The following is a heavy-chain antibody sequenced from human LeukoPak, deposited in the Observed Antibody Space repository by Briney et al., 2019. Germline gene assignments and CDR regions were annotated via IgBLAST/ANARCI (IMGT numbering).Heavy chain of an antibody. J-gene: IGHJ6*02. V-gene: IGHV2-70*11. Sequence: SGPTLVNPTQTLTLTCTFSGFSLSTSGMCVNWIRQPPGKALEWLARIDWDEDKYYSTSLKTRLTISKDTSKNQVVLTMTNVDPVDTATYYCARILEGHYYGMDVWGQGTTVTVSS. CDR3: ARILEGHYYGMDV. CDR2: IDWDEDK. CDR1: GFSLSTSGMC.